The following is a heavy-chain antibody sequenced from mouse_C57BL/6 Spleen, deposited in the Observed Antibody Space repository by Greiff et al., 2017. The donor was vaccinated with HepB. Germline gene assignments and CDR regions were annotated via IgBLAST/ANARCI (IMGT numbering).Heavy chain of an antibody. J-gene: IGHJ1*03. CDR2: IDHSDSYT. CDR3: ARDGPQRYWYFDV. D-gene: IGHD2-3*01. Sequence: QVQLQQPGAELVMPGASVKLSCKASGYTLTSYWMHWVKQRPGQGLEWIGEIDHSDSYTNYNQKFKGKSTLTVDKSSSTAYMQLSSLTSEDSAVYYCARDGPQRYWYFDVWGTGTTVTVSS. CDR1: GYTLTSYW. V-gene: IGHV1-69*01.